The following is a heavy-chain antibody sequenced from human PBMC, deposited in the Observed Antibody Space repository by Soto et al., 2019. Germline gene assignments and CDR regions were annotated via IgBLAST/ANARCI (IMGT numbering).Heavy chain of an antibody. J-gene: IGHJ4*02. CDR1: GYIFTNYY. V-gene: IGHV1-46*04. CDR2: INPLPTSGST. Sequence: GASVKVSCKASGYIFTNYYIHWVRQAPGQGLEWMAIINPLPTSGSTFYADSVRGRFTISRDNSKNTVNLQMNSLRAEDTAVYYCARDPWAADYWGQGTLVTVSS. D-gene: IGHD3-16*01. CDR3: ARDPWAADY.